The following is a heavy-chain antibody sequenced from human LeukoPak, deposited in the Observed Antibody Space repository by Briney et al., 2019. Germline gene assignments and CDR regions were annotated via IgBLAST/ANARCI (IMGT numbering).Heavy chain of an antibody. V-gene: IGHV5-51*01. Sequence: GESLKISCKGSGYNFTSYWIGWVRQMPGKGLEWMGIIYPGDSDTRYSPSFQGQVTISADKSISTAYLQWSSLKASDTAMYYCARRVVDYYDSSGYYKGAWYFDLWGRGTLVTVSS. D-gene: IGHD3-22*01. CDR2: IYPGDSDT. CDR1: GYNFTSYW. J-gene: IGHJ2*01. CDR3: ARRVVDYYDSSGYYKGAWYFDL.